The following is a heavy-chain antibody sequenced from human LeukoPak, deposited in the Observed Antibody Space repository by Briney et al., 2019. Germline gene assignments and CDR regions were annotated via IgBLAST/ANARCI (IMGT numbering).Heavy chain of an antibody. CDR1: GGSISSGDYY. J-gene: IGHJ4*02. CDR2: VYYSGNT. Sequence: SETLSLTCTVSGGSISSGDYYWSWIRQPPGKGLEWIGYVYYSGNTNYNPSLKSRLTTSLDTSKNQFSLKLSSVTAADTAVYYCARGKYYFDYWGQGTLVTVSS. V-gene: IGHV4-61*08. CDR3: ARGKYYFDY.